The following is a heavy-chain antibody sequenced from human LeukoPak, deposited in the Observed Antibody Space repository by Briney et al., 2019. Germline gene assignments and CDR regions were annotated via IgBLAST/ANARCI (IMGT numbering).Heavy chain of an antibody. V-gene: IGHV3-48*03. CDR3: ARGVLLTFDP. J-gene: IGHJ5*02. CDR1: GFKFSNYA. Sequence: GRSLRLACAASGFKFSNYAMHWVRQAPGKGLEWVSYISSSGSTMFYADSVKGRFTISRDNAKNSLYLQMNSLRAEDTAVYYCARGVLLTFDPWGQGTLVTVSS. CDR2: ISSSGSTM. D-gene: IGHD2-15*01.